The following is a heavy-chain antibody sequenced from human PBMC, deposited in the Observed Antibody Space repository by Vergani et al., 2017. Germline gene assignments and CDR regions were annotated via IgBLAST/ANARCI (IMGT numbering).Heavy chain of an antibody. Sequence: EVQPVESGGGLVKPGGSLRLSCTTSGFTFSSAWMSWVRQAPGKGLEWVSSISSSSSYIYYADSVKGRFTISRDNAKNSLYLQMNSLRAEDTAVYYCARDGIAVAGTIWFDPWGQGTLVTVSS. V-gene: IGHV3-21*01. CDR1: GFTFSSAW. J-gene: IGHJ5*02. CDR3: ARDGIAVAGTIWFDP. CDR2: ISSSSSYI. D-gene: IGHD6-19*01.